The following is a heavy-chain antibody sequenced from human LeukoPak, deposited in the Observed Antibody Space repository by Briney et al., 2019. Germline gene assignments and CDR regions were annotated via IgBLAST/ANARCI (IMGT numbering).Heavy chain of an antibody. CDR3: AKDRTANVIVVVPAADY. J-gene: IGHJ4*02. V-gene: IGHV3-30*02. D-gene: IGHD2-2*01. CDR1: GFTFSSYG. Sequence: HTGGSLRLSCAASGFTFSSYGMHWVRQAPGKGLEWVAFIRYDGSNKYYADSVKGRFTISRDNSKNTLYLQMNSLRAEDTAVYYCAKDRTANVIVVVPAADYWGQGTLVTVSS. CDR2: IRYDGSNK.